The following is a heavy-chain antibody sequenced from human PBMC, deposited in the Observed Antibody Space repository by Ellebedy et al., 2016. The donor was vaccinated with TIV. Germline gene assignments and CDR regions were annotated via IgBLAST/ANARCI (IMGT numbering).Heavy chain of an antibody. J-gene: IGHJ4*02. CDR1: GFTFSSNW. CDR3: ARGSGYCSSTSCSGETD. D-gene: IGHD2-2*01. Sequence: GESLKISCAASGFTFSSNWMRWVRQAPGKGLELVAKIQADGSLKYYVDAVKGRFAISIDNAKNSLYLQMNSLSADDTAVYYCARGSGYCSSTSCSGETDWGQGTPVTVSS. CDR2: IQADGSLK. V-gene: IGHV3-7*03.